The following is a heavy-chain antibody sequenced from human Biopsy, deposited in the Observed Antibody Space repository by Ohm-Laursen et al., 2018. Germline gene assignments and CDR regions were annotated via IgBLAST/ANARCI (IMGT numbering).Heavy chain of an antibody. D-gene: IGHD2-2*01. Sequence: SETLPLIWTVSGGSLSLSYWSWIRQPPGKGLEWIGYIYSSGGTDYNPSLKSRVTISLDTSKNQFSLTLTSVTVADTAIYYCARRPYTRDNWFDPWGQGTLVTVSS. CDR3: ARRPYTRDNWFDP. CDR1: GGSLSLSY. CDR2: IYSSGGT. V-gene: IGHV4-4*08. J-gene: IGHJ5*02.